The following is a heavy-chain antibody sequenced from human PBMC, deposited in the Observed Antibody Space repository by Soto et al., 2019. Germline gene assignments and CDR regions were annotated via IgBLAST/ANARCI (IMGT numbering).Heavy chain of an antibody. CDR2: IYGGGRTT. CDR1: GFIFSTTD. D-gene: IGHD3-10*01. J-gene: IGHJ5*01. Sequence: GGSLRLSCEASGFIFSTTDMSWVRQAPGKGLEWVSTIYGGGRTTYYADSVRGRFSISRDNSKNMVYLQMDSLRVDDTAIYYCVKNSGRFNSWGQGSLVTVYS. CDR3: VKNSGRFNS. V-gene: IGHV3-23*01.